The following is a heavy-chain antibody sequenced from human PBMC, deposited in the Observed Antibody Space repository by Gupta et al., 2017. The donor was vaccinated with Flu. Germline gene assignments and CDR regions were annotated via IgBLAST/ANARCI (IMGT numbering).Heavy chain of an antibody. J-gene: IGHJ4*02. Sequence: EVQLLESGGGLVQPGGSLRLSCAASGLTFSDYAMTGVRQAPGKGLEWVSTVGAGGDRTYYADSVMGRFTISRDNSKNTLYLQMNSLRGDDTAVYYCAKDRSGNPAIDYWGQGTLVTVSA. V-gene: IGHV3-23*01. D-gene: IGHD6-13*01. CDR3: AKDRSGNPAIDY. CDR2: VGAGGDRT. CDR1: GLTFSDYA.